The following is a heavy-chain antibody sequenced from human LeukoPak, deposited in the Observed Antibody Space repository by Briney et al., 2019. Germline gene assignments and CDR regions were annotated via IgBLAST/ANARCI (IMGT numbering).Heavy chain of an antibody. CDR1: GGSFSGYY. D-gene: IGHD6-13*01. CDR3: ARSFIAAAGTGFDP. J-gene: IGHJ5*02. V-gene: IGHV4-34*01. CDR2: INHSGST. Sequence: PSETLSLTCAVYGGSFSGYYWSWIRKPPGKGLEWIGEINHSGSTNYNPTLKSRVTISVDTSKNQFSLKLSSVTAADTAVYYCARSFIAAAGTGFDPWGQGTLVTVSS.